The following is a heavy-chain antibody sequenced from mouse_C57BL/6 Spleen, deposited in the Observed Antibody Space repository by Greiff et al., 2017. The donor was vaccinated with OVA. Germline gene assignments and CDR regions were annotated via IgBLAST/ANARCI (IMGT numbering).Heavy chain of an antibody. V-gene: IGHV1-18*01. CDR1: GYTFTDYN. D-gene: IGHD2-1*01. CDR2: INPNNGGT. Sequence: VQLQQSGPELVKPGASVQIPCKASGYTFTDYNMDWVKQSHGKSLEWIGDINPNNGGTIYNQKFKGKATLTVDKSSSTAYMELRSLTSEDTAVYYCARRGTTSYYFDYWGQGTTLTVSS. CDR3: ARRGTTSYYFDY. J-gene: IGHJ2*01.